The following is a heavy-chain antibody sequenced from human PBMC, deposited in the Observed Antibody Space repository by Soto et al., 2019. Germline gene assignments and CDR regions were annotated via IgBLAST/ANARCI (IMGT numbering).Heavy chain of an antibody. Sequence: SETLSLTCAVDGGSVSGYYWTWIRQPPGKGLEWIGGVYYRGRSYSKSSVKSLVTISVDTSKNQFSLNLNSVTASDTAAYFCVSQRTSVLTQAYFDYWGPGALVTVSS. J-gene: IGHJ4*02. CDR2: VYYRGRS. D-gene: IGHD2-8*01. CDR3: VSQRTSVLTQAYFDY. V-gene: IGHV4-34*01. CDR1: GGSVSGYY.